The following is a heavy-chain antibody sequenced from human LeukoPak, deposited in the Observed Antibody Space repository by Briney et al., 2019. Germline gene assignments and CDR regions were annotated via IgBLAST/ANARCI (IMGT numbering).Heavy chain of an antibody. D-gene: IGHD2-15*01. CDR1: GGSFSGYY. J-gene: IGHJ3*02. CDR2: ISGSGGST. CDR3: AKIGRRGYCSGGSCLAFDI. Sequence: ETLSLTCAVYGGSFSGYYWSWVRQAPGKGLEWVSAISGSGGSTYYADSVKGRFTISRDNSKNTLYLQMNSLRAEDTAVYYCAKIGRRGYCSGGSCLAFDIWGQGTMVTVSS. V-gene: IGHV3-23*01.